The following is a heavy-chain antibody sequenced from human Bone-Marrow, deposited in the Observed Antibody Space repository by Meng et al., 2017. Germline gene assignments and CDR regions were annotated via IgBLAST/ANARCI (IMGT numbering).Heavy chain of an antibody. CDR3: ARGSSGYDYYFDY. V-gene: IGHV1-24*01. CDR2: FDPEDGET. D-gene: IGHD3-22*01. CDR1: GYTLTELS. J-gene: IGHJ4*02. Sequence: ASVKVSCKVSGYTLTELSMHWVRQAPGKGLEWMGGFDPEDGETIYAQKLQGRVTMTTDTSTSTAYMELRSLRSDDTAVYYCARGSSGYDYYFDYWGQGTLVTVSS.